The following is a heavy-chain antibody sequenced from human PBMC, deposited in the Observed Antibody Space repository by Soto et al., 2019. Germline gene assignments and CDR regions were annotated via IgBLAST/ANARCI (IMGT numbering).Heavy chain of an antibody. Sequence: QVHLQQWGAGLLKPSETLSLTCAVYGESFIGYYWTWIRQPPGKGLEWICEINHRGSTNYNPSLTSLVTISIDTSKTQFSLKLTSVTAADKSVYYCARTDIVTTNWFAPWGQGTLVTVSS. D-gene: IGHD5-12*01. CDR3: ARTDIVTTNWFAP. CDR2: INHRGST. J-gene: IGHJ5*02. CDR1: GESFIGYY. V-gene: IGHV4-34*02.